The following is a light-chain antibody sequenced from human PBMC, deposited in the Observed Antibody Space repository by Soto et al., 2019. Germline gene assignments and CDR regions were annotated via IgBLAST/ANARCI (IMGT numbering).Light chain of an antibody. Sequence: EIVMTQSPATLSVSPGERATLSCRASQSISSELAWYQQKPGQPPRLLIYGASTRATGVPARFPGSGSGSDFTLTSSGLQSEDFAVYYCQQGHNWPLTFGQGTRLEI. CDR2: GAS. V-gene: IGKV3-15*01. CDR3: QQGHNWPLT. J-gene: IGKJ2*01. CDR1: QSISSE.